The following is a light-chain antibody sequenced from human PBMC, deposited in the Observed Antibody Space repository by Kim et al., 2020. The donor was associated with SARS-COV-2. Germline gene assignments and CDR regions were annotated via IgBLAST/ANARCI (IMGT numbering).Light chain of an antibody. CDR3: QKYYNAPLT. CDR2: AAY. Sequence: ESVRDRVTITCRESQGFSNGLPWFQQKPWKFPRLLIYAAYTLQSGVPSRFSGSGSGTDFTLTISSLQPEDVATYYCQKYYNAPLTFGGGTKVDIK. V-gene: IGKV1-27*01. CDR1: QGFSNG. J-gene: IGKJ4*01.